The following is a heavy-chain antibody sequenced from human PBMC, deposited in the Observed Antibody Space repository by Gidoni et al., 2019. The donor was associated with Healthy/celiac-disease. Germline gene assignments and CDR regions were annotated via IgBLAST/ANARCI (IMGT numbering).Heavy chain of an antibody. CDR2: IYYSGST. CDR1: CRSISTCSYY. Sequence: QLQLQESGPGLVTPSETLSLTCPVSCRSISTCSYYWGWIRQPPGKGLEWIGSIYYSGSTYYNPSLKSRVTISVDTSKNQFSLKLSSVTAADTAVYYCARVPRYCSSTSCYMSTFDYWGQGTLVTVSS. CDR3: ARVPRYCSSTSCYMSTFDY. D-gene: IGHD2-2*02. V-gene: IGHV4-39*07. J-gene: IGHJ4*02.